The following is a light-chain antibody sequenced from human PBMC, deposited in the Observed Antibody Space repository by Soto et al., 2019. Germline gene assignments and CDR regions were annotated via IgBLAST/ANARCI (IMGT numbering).Light chain of an antibody. Sequence: EIVLTQSPATLSVSSGERATLSCRASQSISSNLAWYQQQPGQAPRLLIYGASTRATGNPARCSGSGSGTKFTLTSSSLQADDFAYYYCQQSNNRKTFGQGTKVDIK. CDR2: GAS. J-gene: IGKJ1*01. CDR1: QSISSN. CDR3: QQSNNRKT. V-gene: IGKV3-15*01.